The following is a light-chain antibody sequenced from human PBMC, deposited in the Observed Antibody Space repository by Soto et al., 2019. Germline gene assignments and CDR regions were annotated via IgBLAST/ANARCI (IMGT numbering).Light chain of an antibody. CDR3: QSYDSSLSGLYV. J-gene: IGLJ1*01. CDR1: SSNIGAGYD. V-gene: IGLV1-40*01. CDR2: GNS. Sequence: QSVLTQPRSVSGAPGQRVTISCTGSSSNIGAGYDVHWYQQLPGTAPKLLIYGNSNRPSGVPDRFSGSKSGTSASLAITGLQAEDEADYYCQSYDSSLSGLYVFGTGT.